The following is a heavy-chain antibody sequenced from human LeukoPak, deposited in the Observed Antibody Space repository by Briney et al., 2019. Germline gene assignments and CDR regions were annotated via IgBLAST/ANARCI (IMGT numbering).Heavy chain of an antibody. V-gene: IGHV3-9*01. CDR3: AKDMNSYGSGSSYNPWGPFDS. CDR1: GFTFDNYA. Sequence: GRSLRLSCAASGFTFDNYAMHWVRQAPGKGLEWVSGIAWNSGNTGFADSVKGRFAISRDNAENSLSLQMNSLTPEDTAFYFCAKDMNSYGSGSSYNPWGPFDSWGQGTLVTVSS. CDR2: IAWNSGNT. D-gene: IGHD3-10*01. J-gene: IGHJ4*02.